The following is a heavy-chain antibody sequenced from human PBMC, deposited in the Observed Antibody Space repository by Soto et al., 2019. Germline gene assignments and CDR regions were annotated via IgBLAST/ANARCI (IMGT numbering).Heavy chain of an antibody. D-gene: IGHD2-15*01. CDR1: GFTFSDYY. CDR3: ARDDSVGAANGCWYFDL. Sequence: QVQLVESGGGLVKPGGSLRLSCAASGFTFSDYYMSWIRQAPGKGLEWVSYISSSSSYTNYADSVKGRFTISSDNAKYSLYLQMTSLRAEDTGVYYGARDDSVGAANGCWYFDLWGRGTLVTVSS. J-gene: IGHJ2*01. CDR2: ISSSSSYT. V-gene: IGHV3-11*06.